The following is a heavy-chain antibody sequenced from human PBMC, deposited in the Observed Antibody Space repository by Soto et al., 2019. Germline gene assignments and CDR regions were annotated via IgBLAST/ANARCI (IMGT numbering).Heavy chain of an antibody. J-gene: IGHJ6*02. CDR1: GGTFSSYA. CDR2: IIPIFGTA. Sequence: QVQLVQSGAEVKKPGSSVKVSCKASGGTFSSYAISWVRQAPGQGLEWMGGIIPIFGTANYAQKFQGRVTITADESTRTADMELSSLGSEDTAVYYCADSSSPDDHYYYYGMDVWGQGTTVTVSS. D-gene: IGHD6-6*01. V-gene: IGHV1-69*01. CDR3: ADSSSPDDHYYYYGMDV.